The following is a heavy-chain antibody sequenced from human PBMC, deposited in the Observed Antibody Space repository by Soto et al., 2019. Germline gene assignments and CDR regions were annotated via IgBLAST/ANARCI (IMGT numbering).Heavy chain of an antibody. J-gene: IGHJ6*02. CDR1: GGTFSSYA. CDR3: ARDRVAAPPYYYYGMDV. Sequence: QVQLVQSGAEVKKPGSSVKVSCKASGGTFSSYAISWVRQAPGQGLEWMGGIIPIFGTANYAQKFQGRVTITADESTSTAYRELSSLRSEDTAVYYCARDRVAAPPYYYYGMDVWGQGTTVTVSS. V-gene: IGHV1-69*01. CDR2: IIPIFGTA. D-gene: IGHD6-6*01.